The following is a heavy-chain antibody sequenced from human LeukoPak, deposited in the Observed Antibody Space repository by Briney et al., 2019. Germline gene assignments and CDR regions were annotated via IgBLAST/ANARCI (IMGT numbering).Heavy chain of an antibody. J-gene: IGHJ1*01. CDR2: IYSSGST. Sequence: SETLSLTCTVSGGSISNNYWSWIRQSPGKGLEWIGYIYSSGSTDYNPPLKSRVTLSVDTSRNQFSLKLNSMTAADTAVYYCAREEWARGILTGYHWGQGTLVAVSS. CDR3: AREEWARGILTGYH. D-gene: IGHD3-9*01. CDR1: GGSISNNY. V-gene: IGHV4-59*12.